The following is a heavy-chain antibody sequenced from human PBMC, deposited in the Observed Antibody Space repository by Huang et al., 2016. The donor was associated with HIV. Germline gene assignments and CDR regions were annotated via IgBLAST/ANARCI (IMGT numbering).Heavy chain of an antibody. J-gene: IGHJ4*02. D-gene: IGHD6-13*01. Sequence: EVQLVESGGGLVKPGGSLRLSFASSGFTFSNVWMSWVRQTPGKGLELVGRSKSKTDGGTTDFAAPVKGRCTISRDYAKNTLYLQMNSLKTEDSAVYYCSTWGLTAAGGNWGQGTLVTVSS. CDR3: STWGLTAAGGN. CDR2: SKSKTDGGTT. V-gene: IGHV3-15*01. CDR1: GFTFSNVW.